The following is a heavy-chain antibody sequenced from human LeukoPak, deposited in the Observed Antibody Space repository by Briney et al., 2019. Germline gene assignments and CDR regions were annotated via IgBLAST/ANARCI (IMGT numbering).Heavy chain of an antibody. J-gene: IGHJ4*02. V-gene: IGHV3-23*01. CDR3: AKGQMATILGFDS. CDR2: VKTSAGDT. CDR1: GFMFSNYA. D-gene: IGHD5-24*01. Sequence: GGSLRLSCAASGFMFSNYAMGWVRQAPGRGLEWVSAVKTSAGDTYYADSVRGRFTISRDNSKSTVYLHMNSLRAEDSALYYCAKGQMATILGFDSWGQGALVTVSS.